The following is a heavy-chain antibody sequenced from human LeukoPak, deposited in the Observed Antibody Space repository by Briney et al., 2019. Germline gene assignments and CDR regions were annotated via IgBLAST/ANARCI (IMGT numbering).Heavy chain of an antibody. Sequence: SETLSLTCSVSGGSFSNHFWSWVRQPAGKGLEWIGRIYPSGNTNYNPSLKSRVTLSVDTSKTQFYLSLSSVTAADTAVYYCARAVGGDGSGSLWGPGTLVTVSS. CDR1: GGSFSNHF. J-gene: IGHJ4*02. CDR3: ARAVGGDGSGSL. V-gene: IGHV4-4*07. D-gene: IGHD3-10*01. CDR2: IYPSGNT.